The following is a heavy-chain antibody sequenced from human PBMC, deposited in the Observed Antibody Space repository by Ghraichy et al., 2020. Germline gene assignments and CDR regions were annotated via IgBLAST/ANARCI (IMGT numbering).Heavy chain of an antibody. CDR1: GFTFSTYS. V-gene: IGHV3-48*02. CDR3: ASDFPQPRTWELLQLVDI. D-gene: IGHD1-26*01. Sequence: GGSLRLSCAASGFTFSTYSMNWVRQAPGKGLEWVSYISGSGTTIYYADSVKGRFTISRDNAKNSLYLQMNSLRDDDTAVYYCASDFPQPRTWELLQLVDIWGQGTMVAVSS. CDR2: ISGSGTTI. J-gene: IGHJ3*02.